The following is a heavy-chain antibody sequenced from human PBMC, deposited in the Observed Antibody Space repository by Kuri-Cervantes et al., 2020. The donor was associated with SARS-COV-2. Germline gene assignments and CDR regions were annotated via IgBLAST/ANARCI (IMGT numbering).Heavy chain of an antibody. V-gene: IGHV3-11*04. CDR3: AKEGHDYSNLRSPYYYYYYMDV. Sequence: GESLKISCAASGFTFSDYYMSWIRQAPGKGLEWVSYISSSGSTIYYADSVKGRFTIYRDNAKNSLYLQMNSLRAEDTAVYYCAKEGHDYSNLRSPYYYYYYMDVWGKGTTVTVSS. CDR1: GFTFSDYY. D-gene: IGHD4-11*01. CDR2: ISSSGSTI. J-gene: IGHJ6*03.